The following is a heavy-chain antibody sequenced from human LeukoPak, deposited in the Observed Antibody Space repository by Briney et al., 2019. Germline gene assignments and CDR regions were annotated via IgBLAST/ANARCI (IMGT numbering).Heavy chain of an antibody. CDR2: IYYSGST. CDR1: GGSISSGGYY. J-gene: IGHJ6*03. CDR3: AREGGYCSSTSCYITDYYYYMDV. D-gene: IGHD2-2*02. Sequence: TLSLTCTVSGGSISSGGYYWSWIRQHPGKGLEWIGYIYYSGSTYYNPSLKSRVTISVDTSKNQFSLKLSSVTAADTAVYYCAREGGYCSSTSCYITDYYYYMDVWGKGTTVTVSS. V-gene: IGHV4-31*03.